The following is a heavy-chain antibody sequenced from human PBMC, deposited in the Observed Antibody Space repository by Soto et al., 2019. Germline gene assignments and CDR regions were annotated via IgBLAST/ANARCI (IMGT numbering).Heavy chain of an antibody. D-gene: IGHD4-17*01. Sequence: SETLSLTCAVYGGSFSGYYWSWIRQPPGKGLEWIGEINHSGSTNYNPSLKSRVTISVDTSKNQFSLKLSSVTAADTAVYYCARRNLHPATPDYGGNFDYWGQGTLVTVSS. CDR2: INHSGST. J-gene: IGHJ4*02. CDR1: GGSFSGYY. CDR3: ARRNLHPATPDYGGNFDY. V-gene: IGHV4-34*01.